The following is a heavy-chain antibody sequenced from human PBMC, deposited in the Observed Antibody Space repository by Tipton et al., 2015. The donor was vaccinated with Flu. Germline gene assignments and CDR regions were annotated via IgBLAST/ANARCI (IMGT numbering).Heavy chain of an antibody. CDR1: GGSFSGYY. J-gene: IGHJ4*02. Sequence: TLSLTCAVYGGSFSGYYWSWIRQPPGKGLEWIGEINHSGSTNYNPSLKSRVTISVDTSKNQFSLKLSSVTAADTAVYYCARRSSYYDFWSGYYGETPKNYYFGYWGQGTLVTVSS. V-gene: IGHV4-34*01. CDR3: ARRSSYYDFWSGYYGETPKNYYFGY. CDR2: INHSGST. D-gene: IGHD3-3*01.